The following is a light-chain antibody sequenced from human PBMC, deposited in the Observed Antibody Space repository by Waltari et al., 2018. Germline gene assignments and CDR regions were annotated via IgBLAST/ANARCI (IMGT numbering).Light chain of an antibody. V-gene: IGLV3-19*01. CDR1: SLRRFY. J-gene: IGLJ2*01. Sequence: SSELTQDPAMSVALGQTVRITCQGDSLRRFYASWYQQMPGQAPVLVMYGKNNRPSWIPDRFSDSSSGNTASLTITGAQAEDEADYYCNSRDSSDNPVFGGGTKLTVL. CDR3: NSRDSSDNPV. CDR2: GKN.